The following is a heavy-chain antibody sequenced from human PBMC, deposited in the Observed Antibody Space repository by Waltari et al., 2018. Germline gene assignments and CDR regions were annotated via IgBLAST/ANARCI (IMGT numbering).Heavy chain of an antibody. D-gene: IGHD6-13*01. Sequence: QVQLQQLGAGLLKPSETLSLTCAVYGGSFSGYYWSWIRRPPGKGVEGFGELTQSGSPHYTPPLKSRVHISVDTPKNQFSLKLSSVTAADAAVYYCARGIGGSIAAAGTVPSIDYWGQGTLVTVSS. CDR1: GGSFSGYY. V-gene: IGHV4-34*01. J-gene: IGHJ4*02. CDR2: LTQSGSP. CDR3: ARGIGGSIAAAGTVPSIDY.